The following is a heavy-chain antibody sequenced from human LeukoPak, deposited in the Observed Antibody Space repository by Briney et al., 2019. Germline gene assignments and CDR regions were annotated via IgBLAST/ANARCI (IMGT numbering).Heavy chain of an antibody. V-gene: IGHV4-59*01. J-gene: IGHJ4*02. CDR1: GGSINNYY. CDR2: IYYSGST. Sequence: SETLSLTCTVSGGSINNYYWSWIRQPPGKGLEWIGYIYYSGSTNYNPSLKSRVTISVDTSKNQFSLKLSSVTAADTAVYYCARRRLSTTFDYWGQGTLVTVSS. D-gene: IGHD5-12*01. CDR3: ARRRLSTTFDY.